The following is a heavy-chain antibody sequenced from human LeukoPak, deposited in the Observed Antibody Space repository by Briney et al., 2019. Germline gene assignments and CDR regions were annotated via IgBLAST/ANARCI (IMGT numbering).Heavy chain of an antibody. V-gene: IGHV3-23*01. CDR3: AKRWDGSGSYFFDY. CDR2: ISGSGGST. Sequence: GGSLRLSCAASGFTFSSYALSWVCQAPGKRLEWVSAISGSGGSTYYADSVKGRFTISRDNSKNTLYLQMNSLRAEDTAVYYCAKRWDGSGSYFFDYWGQGTLVTVSS. D-gene: IGHD3-10*01. J-gene: IGHJ4*02. CDR1: GFTFSSYA.